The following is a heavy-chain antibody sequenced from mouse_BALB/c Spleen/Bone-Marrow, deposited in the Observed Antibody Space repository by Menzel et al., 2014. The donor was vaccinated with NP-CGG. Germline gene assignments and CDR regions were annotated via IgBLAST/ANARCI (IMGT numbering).Heavy chain of an antibody. CDR2: INPSNGRT. D-gene: IGHD1-1*02. V-gene: IGHV1S81*02. CDR1: GYTFTSYW. CDR3: AGGYGCGAVFAWFVY. Sequence: QVQLQQSGAELVKPGASVKLSCKASGYTFTSYWMHWVKQRPGQGLEWIGEINPSNGRTNYNEKFKSKATLTVDKSSSTDFMHLSGLTSEDSAVYYCAGGYGCGAVFAWFVYWGQGTLVTVSA. J-gene: IGHJ3*01.